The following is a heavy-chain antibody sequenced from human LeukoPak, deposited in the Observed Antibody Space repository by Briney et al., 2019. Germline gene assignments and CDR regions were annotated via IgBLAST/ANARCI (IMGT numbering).Heavy chain of an antibody. CDR3: ARYPPLLRFLEWSYYYYGMDV. J-gene: IGHJ6*02. Sequence: ASVKVSRKASGYTFTSYDINWVRQATGQGLEWMGWMNPNSGNTGYAQKFQGRVTMTRNTSISTAYMELSSLRSEDTAVYYCARYPPLLRFLEWSYYYYGMDVWGQGTTVTVSS. V-gene: IGHV1-8*01. CDR1: GYTFTSYD. CDR2: MNPNSGNT. D-gene: IGHD3-3*01.